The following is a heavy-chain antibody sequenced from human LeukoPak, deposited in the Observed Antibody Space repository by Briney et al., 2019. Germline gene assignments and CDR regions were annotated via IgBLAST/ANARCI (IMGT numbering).Heavy chain of an antibody. CDR1: GGSISSGDYY. D-gene: IGHD2-15*01. CDR2: IYYSGST. CDR3: ARAGPWKGSPFDY. J-gene: IGHJ4*02. V-gene: IGHV4-30-4*01. Sequence: SQTLSLICTVSGGSISSGDYYWSWIRQPPGKGLEWIGYIYYSGSTYYNPSLKSRVTISVDTSKNQFSLKLSSVTAADTAVYYCARAGPWKGSPFDYWGQGTLVTVSS.